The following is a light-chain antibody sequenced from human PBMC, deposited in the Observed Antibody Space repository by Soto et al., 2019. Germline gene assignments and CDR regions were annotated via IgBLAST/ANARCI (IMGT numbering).Light chain of an antibody. CDR2: AAT. CDR1: QDIRSW. CDR3: QQYENLPT. V-gene: IGKV1-12*01. J-gene: IGKJ5*01. Sequence: DIQMTQSPSYVSASVGDRVSITCRASQDIRSWLAWYQQRPGKAPKLLIYAATTLQSGVPSRFRGSGSGTDFTFTISRLQPEDIATYYCQQYENLPTFGQGTRLEIK.